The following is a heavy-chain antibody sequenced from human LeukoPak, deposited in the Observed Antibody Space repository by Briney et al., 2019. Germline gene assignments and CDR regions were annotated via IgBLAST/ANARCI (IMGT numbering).Heavy chain of an antibody. CDR1: GGTFSSYA. D-gene: IGHD1-26*01. CDR3: ARGMGYSGSYYPFDY. CDR2: IIPIFGTA. Sequence: SVKVSCKASGGTFSSYAISWVRQAPGQGLEWMGGIIPIFGTANYAQKFQGRVTITTDESTSTAHMELSSLRSEDTAVYYCARGMGYSGSYYPFDYWGQGTLVTVSS. V-gene: IGHV1-69*05. J-gene: IGHJ4*02.